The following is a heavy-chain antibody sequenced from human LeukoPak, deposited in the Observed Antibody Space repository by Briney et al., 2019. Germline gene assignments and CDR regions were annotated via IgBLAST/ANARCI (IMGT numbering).Heavy chain of an antibody. CDR1: GFTVSSNF. J-gene: IGHJ4*02. D-gene: IGHD3-22*01. Sequence: PGGSLRLSCAASGFTVSSNFMSWVRQAPGKGLEWVSVIYSGGSTYYADSVKGRFAISRDNSKNTLYLQMNSLRAEDTAVYYCAREAYYDSSGYYKLDYWGQGTLVTVSS. V-gene: IGHV3-53*01. CDR3: AREAYYDSSGYYKLDY. CDR2: IYSGGST.